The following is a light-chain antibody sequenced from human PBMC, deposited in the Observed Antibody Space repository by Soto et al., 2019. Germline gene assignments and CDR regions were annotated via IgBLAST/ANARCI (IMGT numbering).Light chain of an antibody. Sequence: QSALTQPASVSGSPGQAITISCTGTTSDVGGYDYVSWYQQHPGQASKLLIYEGSNRPPGISHRFSGSKSGNTASPSISGLQAEYEADYYCYSFTTGNTPYVFGTGTKVTVL. J-gene: IGLJ1*01. V-gene: IGLV2-14*01. CDR1: TSDVGGYDY. CDR3: YSFTTGNTPYV. CDR2: EGS.